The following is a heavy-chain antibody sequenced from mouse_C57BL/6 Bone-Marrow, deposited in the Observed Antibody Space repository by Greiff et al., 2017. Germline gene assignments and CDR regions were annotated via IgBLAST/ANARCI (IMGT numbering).Heavy chain of an antibody. D-gene: IGHD1-1*01. CDR1: GFTFSSYG. CDR3: ARHPPYYYGSRVWYFDV. J-gene: IGHJ1*03. CDR2: ISSGGSYT. V-gene: IGHV5-6*02. Sequence: DVKLVESGGDLVKPGGSLKLSCAASGFTFSSYGMSWVRQTPDKRLEWVATISSGGSYTYYPDSVKGRFTISRDNAKNTLYLQMSSLKSEDTAMYYCARHPPYYYGSRVWYFDVWGTGTTVTVSS.